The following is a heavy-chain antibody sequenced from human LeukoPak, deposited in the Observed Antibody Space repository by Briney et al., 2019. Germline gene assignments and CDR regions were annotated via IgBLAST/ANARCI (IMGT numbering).Heavy chain of an antibody. J-gene: IGHJ4*02. D-gene: IGHD3-22*01. CDR2: ISWNSGSI. Sequence: VSGISWNSGSIGYADSVKGRFTISRDNAKNSLYLQMNSLRAEDTALYYCAKGEGYYDSSGYYYYFDYWGQGTLVTVSS. CDR3: AKGEGYYDSSGYYYYFDY. V-gene: IGHV3-9*01.